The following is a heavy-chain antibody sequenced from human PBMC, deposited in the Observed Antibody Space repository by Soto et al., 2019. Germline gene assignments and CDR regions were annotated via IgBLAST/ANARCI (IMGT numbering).Heavy chain of an antibody. CDR3: ARRGSGSYYDY. CDR2: ISGSGDST. CDR1: GFTFSSYA. Sequence: EVQLLESGGGLVQPGGSLRLSCAASGFTFSSYAMRWVRQAPVKGLEWVSAISGSGDSTYYADSVKGRFTISRDNSKNTLYLQTNSLRPADTAVYYCARRGSGSYYDYWGQGTLVTVSS. D-gene: IGHD1-26*01. J-gene: IGHJ4*02. V-gene: IGHV3-23*01.